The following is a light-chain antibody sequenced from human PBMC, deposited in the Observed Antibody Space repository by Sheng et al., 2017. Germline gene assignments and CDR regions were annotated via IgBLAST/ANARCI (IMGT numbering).Light chain of an antibody. V-gene: IGKV1-39*01. J-gene: IGKJ1*01. CDR1: QSVSSY. CDR3: QQTYSFPWS. CDR2: AAS. Sequence: DIQMTQSPSSLSASVGDRVTITCRASQSVSSYLSWYQQKPGKAPKLLIYAASNLQSGVPPRFSGSGSGTDFTLTIRGLQPEDFATFYCQQTYSFPWSFGQGTKVEIK.